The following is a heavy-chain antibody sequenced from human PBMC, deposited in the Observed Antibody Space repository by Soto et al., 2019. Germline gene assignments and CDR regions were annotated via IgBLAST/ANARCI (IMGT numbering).Heavy chain of an antibody. D-gene: IGHD6-13*01. CDR2: ISAYNGNT. CDR3: ARGGAAAAGTGYYYYMDV. J-gene: IGHJ6*03. CDR1: GSTFTSYG. Sequence: ASVKVSCKASGSTFTSYGISWVRQAPGQGLEWMGWISAYNGNTNYAQKLQGRVTMTTDTSTSTAYMELRSLRSDDTAVYYCARGGAAAAGTGYYYYMDVWGKGTTVTVSS. V-gene: IGHV1-18*01.